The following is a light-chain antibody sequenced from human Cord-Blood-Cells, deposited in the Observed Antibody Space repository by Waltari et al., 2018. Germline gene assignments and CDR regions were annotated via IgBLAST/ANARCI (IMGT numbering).Light chain of an antibody. J-gene: IGKJ4*01. CDR2: AAS. CDR1: QSISSY. CDR3: QQSYSTPLT. Sequence: DIQMTQSPSSLSASVGDRVTIPCRSSQSISSYLNWYQQKPEKAPKLLVYAASSLQGGVPSRFSGSGSGTDYTLNISSLQPEDFATCYCQQSYSTPLTFGGGTKVEIK. V-gene: IGKV1-39*01.